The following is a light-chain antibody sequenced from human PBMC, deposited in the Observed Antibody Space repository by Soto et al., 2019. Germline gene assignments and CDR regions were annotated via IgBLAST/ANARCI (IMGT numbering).Light chain of an antibody. CDR1: QTINSW. CDR2: DAS. CDR3: QQYNTYSWT. Sequence: DIQMTQSPSTLSASVGDRVTISCRASQTINSWLAWYQQKPGKAPKLLIYDASSLESGVPSRFSGSGSGTEFTLTISSLQPDDFATYCCQQYNTYSWTFGQGTKVDI. V-gene: IGKV1-5*01. J-gene: IGKJ1*01.